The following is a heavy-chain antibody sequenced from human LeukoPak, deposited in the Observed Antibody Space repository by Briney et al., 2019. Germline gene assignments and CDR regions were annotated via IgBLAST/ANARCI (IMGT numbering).Heavy chain of an antibody. J-gene: IGHJ4*02. D-gene: IGHD4-23*01. Sequence: GGSLRLSCAASGFTFSSYSMNWVRQAPGKGLEWVSSISSSSSYIYYADSVKGRFTISRDNAKNSLYLQMNSLRAEDTAVYYCARDAGYGGYIGYWGRGTLVTVSS. CDR3: ARDAGYGGYIGY. V-gene: IGHV3-21*01. CDR1: GFTFSSYS. CDR2: ISSSSSYI.